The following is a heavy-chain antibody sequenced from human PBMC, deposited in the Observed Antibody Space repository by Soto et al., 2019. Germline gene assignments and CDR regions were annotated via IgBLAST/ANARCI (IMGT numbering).Heavy chain of an antibody. CDR1: GYTFTSYG. J-gene: IGHJ6*02. V-gene: IGHV1-18*01. CDR2: ISAYNGNT. CDR3: AGDGALGENYYYYGMDV. D-gene: IGHD3-16*01. Sequence: QVQLVQSGAEVKKPGASVKVSCKASGYTFTSYGISWVRQAPGQGLEWMGWISAYNGNTNYAQKLQGRVTMTTATSTSTAYMELRSLRSDDTAVYYCAGDGALGENYYYYGMDVWGQGTTVTVSS.